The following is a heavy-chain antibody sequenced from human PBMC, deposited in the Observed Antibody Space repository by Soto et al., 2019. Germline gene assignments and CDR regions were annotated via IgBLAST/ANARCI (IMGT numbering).Heavy chain of an antibody. J-gene: IGHJ2*01. CDR3: ARLEVGLWYFDL. CDR1: GASIRSNY. D-gene: IGHD2-2*01. CDR2: MSDGGRG. V-gene: IGHV4-59*08. Sequence: QVLLQESGPGLLKPSETLSLTCTVSGASIRSNYWSWVRQPPGEGLGCIGYMSDGGRGNYNPSLGSRFTLSVDTSGNQFSLKLTSVTAADTAVYCCARLEVGLWYFDLGGRGTLVTVS.